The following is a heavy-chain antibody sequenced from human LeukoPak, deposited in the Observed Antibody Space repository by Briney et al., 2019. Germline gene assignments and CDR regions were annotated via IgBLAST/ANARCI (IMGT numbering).Heavy chain of an antibody. CDR3: ARDRGDYAHYYYAMDV. CDR1: GGTFISYA. Sequence: GASVKVSCKASGGTFISYAISWVRQAPGQGLEWMGWINTNTGNPTYAQGFTGRFVFSLDTSVSTAYLQINSLKAEDTAVYYCARDRGDYAHYYYAMDVWGQGTTVTVS. V-gene: IGHV7-4-1*02. J-gene: IGHJ6*02. D-gene: IGHD4-17*01. CDR2: INTNTGNP.